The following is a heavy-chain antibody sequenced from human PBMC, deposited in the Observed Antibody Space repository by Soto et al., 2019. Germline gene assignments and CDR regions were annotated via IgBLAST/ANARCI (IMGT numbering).Heavy chain of an antibody. J-gene: IGHJ4*02. CDR2: IIPILGIA. CDR1: GCTFSSYT. CDR3: AREPHMTTVTKFYY. V-gene: IGHV1-69*04. Sequence: SVKVSCKASGCTFSSYTISWVRQAPGQGLEWMGRIIPILGIASYAQKFQGRVTITADKSTSTAYMELSSLRSEDTAVYYCAREPHMTTVTKFYYWGQGTLVTVS. D-gene: IGHD4-17*01.